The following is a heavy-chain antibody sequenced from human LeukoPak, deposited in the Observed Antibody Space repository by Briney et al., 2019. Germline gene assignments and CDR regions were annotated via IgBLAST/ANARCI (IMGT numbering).Heavy chain of an antibody. CDR3: ARGLWFGELFAFDI. Sequence: SQTMSLTCTVYGGSISSGGYYWSWIRQHPGKGLEWIGYIYYSGSTYYNPSLKSRVTISVDTSKNQFSLKLSSVTAADTAVYYCARGLWFGELFAFDIWGQGTMVTVSS. V-gene: IGHV4-31*03. CDR2: IYYSGST. D-gene: IGHD3-10*01. CDR1: GGSISSGGYY. J-gene: IGHJ3*02.